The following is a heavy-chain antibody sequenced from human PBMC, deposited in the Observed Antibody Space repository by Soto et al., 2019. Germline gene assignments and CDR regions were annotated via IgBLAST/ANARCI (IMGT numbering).Heavy chain of an antibody. J-gene: IGHJ3*02. Sequence: GGSLRLSCAASGFTFSDYYMSWIRQAPGKGLEWVSYISSSGSTIYYADSVKGRFTISRDNAKNSLYLQMNSLRAEDTAVYYCAREGGDCSSTSCPDAFDIWGQGTMVTVS. CDR1: GFTFSDYY. CDR3: AREGGDCSSTSCPDAFDI. D-gene: IGHD2-2*01. V-gene: IGHV3-11*01. CDR2: ISSSGSTI.